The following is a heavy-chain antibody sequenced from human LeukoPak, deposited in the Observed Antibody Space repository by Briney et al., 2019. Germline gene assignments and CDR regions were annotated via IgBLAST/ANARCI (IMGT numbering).Heavy chain of an antibody. Sequence: GGSLRLSCAASGFTFSSYEMNWVRQAPGKGLEWVSYISSSGSPKYYADSVKGRFTISRDNARNSLYLQVNSLTAEDTAVYYCARVYSSSSGKTFDYWGQGTLVTVSS. CDR2: ISSSGSPK. J-gene: IGHJ4*02. CDR3: ARVYSSSSGKTFDY. V-gene: IGHV3-48*03. CDR1: GFTFSSYE. D-gene: IGHD6-6*01.